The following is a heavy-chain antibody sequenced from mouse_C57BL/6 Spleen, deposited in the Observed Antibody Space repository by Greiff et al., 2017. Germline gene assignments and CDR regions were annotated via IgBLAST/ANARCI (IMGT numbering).Heavy chain of an antibody. J-gene: IGHJ3*01. CDR2: IHPNSGST. CDR3: ARSDFTTVVANWDPFAY. D-gene: IGHD1-1*01. CDR1: GYTFTSYW. V-gene: IGHV1-64*01. Sequence: QVQLKQPGAELVKPGASVKLSCKASGYTFTSYWMHWVKQRPGQGLEWIGMIHPNSGSTNYNEKFKSKATLTVDKSSSTAYMQLSSLTSEDSAVYYCARSDFTTVVANWDPFAYWGQGTLVTVSA.